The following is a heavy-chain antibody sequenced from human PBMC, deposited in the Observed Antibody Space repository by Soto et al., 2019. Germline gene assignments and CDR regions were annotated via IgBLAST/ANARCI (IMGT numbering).Heavy chain of an antibody. CDR3: ARPRGGGASWSYYNYYMDV. CDR1: GDSMTSRSYY. CDR2: IFNSGNT. D-gene: IGHD6-13*01. Sequence: QVQLQESGPGLVKPSETLSLTCTVSGDSMTSRSYYWGWIRQPPGKGLEWIGTIFNSGNTYYNPSLMSRVTISIDTSKNQFSLRLTSVTAADSGVYYCARPRGGGASWSYYNYYMDVWGKGTTVTVSS. V-gene: IGHV4-39*01. J-gene: IGHJ6*03.